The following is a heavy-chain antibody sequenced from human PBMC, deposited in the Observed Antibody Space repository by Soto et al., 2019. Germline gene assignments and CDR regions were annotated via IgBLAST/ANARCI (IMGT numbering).Heavy chain of an antibody. D-gene: IGHD1-26*01. V-gene: IGHV4-39*07. CDR1: GGSVSSGSYY. CDR2: XXXSXSX. CDR3: ARVLGAPLYYFDC. Sequence: SETLSLTCTVSGGSVSSGSYYWGWIRQPPGKRLEXIGSXXXSXSXXXNXXXXSRATISVDTSKNQFSLKLSSVTAADTAVYYCARVLGAPLYYFDCWGQGILVTVSS. J-gene: IGHJ4*02.